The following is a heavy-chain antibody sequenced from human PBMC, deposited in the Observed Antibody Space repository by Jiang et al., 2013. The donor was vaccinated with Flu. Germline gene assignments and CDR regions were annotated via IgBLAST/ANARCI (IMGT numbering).Heavy chain of an antibody. V-gene: IGHV4-39*01. J-gene: IGHJ4*02. CDR2: IYYSGST. CDR1: GGSISSSSYY. D-gene: IGHD3-22*01. CDR3: ARHYYYDSSGYYSPFDY. Sequence: GLVKPSETLSLTCTVSGGSISSSSYYWGWIRQPPGKGLEWIGSIYYSGSTYYNPSLKSRVTISVDTSKNQFSLKLSSVTAADTAVYYCARHYYYDSSGYYSPFDYWGQGTLVT.